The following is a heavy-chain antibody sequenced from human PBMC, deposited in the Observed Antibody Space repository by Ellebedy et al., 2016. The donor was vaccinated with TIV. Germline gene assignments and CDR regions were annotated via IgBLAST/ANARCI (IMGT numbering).Heavy chain of an antibody. CDR2: ISGSGGST. CDR1: GFTFSSYA. Sequence: GGSLRLXXAASGFTFSSYAMSWVRQAPGKGLEWVSAISGSGGSTYYADSVKGRFTISRDNSKNTLYLQMNSLRAEDTAVYYCAIGSLPMGMDVWGQGTTVTVSS. CDR3: AIGSLPMGMDV. J-gene: IGHJ6*02. V-gene: IGHV3-23*01.